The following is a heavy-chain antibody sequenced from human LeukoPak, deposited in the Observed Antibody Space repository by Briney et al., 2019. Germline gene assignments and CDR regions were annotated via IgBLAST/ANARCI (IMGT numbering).Heavy chain of an antibody. Sequence: ASVKVSCKASGYTFTGYYFHWVRQAPGQGLEWMGWINSNSGATNYAQKFQGRVTMTRDTSISTAYMELTRLASDDTAVYYCARDGSLAYWGQGTLVTVSS. J-gene: IGHJ4*02. CDR3: ARDGSLAY. V-gene: IGHV1-2*02. CDR2: INSNSGAT. D-gene: IGHD5-12*01. CDR1: GYTFTGYY.